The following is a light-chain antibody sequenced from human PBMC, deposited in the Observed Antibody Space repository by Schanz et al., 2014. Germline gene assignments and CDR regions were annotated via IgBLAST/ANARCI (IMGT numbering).Light chain of an antibody. CDR3: ASASSDPFYWV. V-gene: IGLV2-14*03. CDR2: YVS. Sequence: QSALTQPASVSGSPGQSITISCTGTSSDVGGYKYVSWYQQHPGKAPKRIIYYVSNRPSGVSNRFSGSKSGNTASLTISGLQAEDEADYYCASASSDPFYWVFGGGTKLTVL. J-gene: IGLJ3*02. CDR1: SSDVGGYKY.